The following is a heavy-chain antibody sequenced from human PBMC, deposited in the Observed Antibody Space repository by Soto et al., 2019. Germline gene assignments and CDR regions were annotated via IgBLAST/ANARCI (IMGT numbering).Heavy chain of an antibody. Sequence: QVQLPESGPGLLKPSQTLSLTCTVSGGSISSGDYFWSWIRQSPGKGLEWIGYISSIGSTYYNPSLKSRGSVSSDTSKHQFSLKLSSVTTTDTAVYYCARGLVIRPYYYHGMDVWGQGTTVTVSS. CDR3: ARGLVIRPYYYHGMDV. J-gene: IGHJ6*02. V-gene: IGHV4-30-4*01. CDR1: GGSISSGDYF. D-gene: IGHD3-9*01. CDR2: ISSIGST.